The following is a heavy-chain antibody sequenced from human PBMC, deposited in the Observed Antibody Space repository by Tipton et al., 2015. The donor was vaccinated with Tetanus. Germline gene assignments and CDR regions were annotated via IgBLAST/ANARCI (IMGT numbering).Heavy chain of an antibody. J-gene: IGHJ4*02. CDR3: AREADCSGGSCFSGDFDT. Sequence: AASGSIFSSYGIHWVRQAPGKGLEWLAVSWYDGTDKYYADSVKGRFTISRDNSKNTLYLQMNSLRAEDTALYYCAREADCSGGSCFSGDFDTWGQGTQVTVSS. V-gene: IGHV3-33*01. CDR1: GSIFSSYG. D-gene: IGHD2-15*01. CDR2: SWYDGTDK.